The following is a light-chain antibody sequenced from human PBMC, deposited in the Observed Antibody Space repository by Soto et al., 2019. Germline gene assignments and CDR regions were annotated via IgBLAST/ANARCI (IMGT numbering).Light chain of an antibody. J-gene: IGKJ1*01. V-gene: IGKV3-20*01. CDR3: QQYGSSPKT. Sequence: EIVLTQSPGTLSLSPGDRATLSCRASRTISSTYLAWYQQKPGQAPRLLIYAASTRATGIPDRFSGSGSGTDFTLTISRLEPEDFAVYYCQQYGSSPKTFGQGTKVDIK. CDR1: RTISSTY. CDR2: AAS.